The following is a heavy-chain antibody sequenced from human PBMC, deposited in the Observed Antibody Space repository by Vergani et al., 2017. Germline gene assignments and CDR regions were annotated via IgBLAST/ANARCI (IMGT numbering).Heavy chain of an antibody. CDR1: GFTVSSNY. J-gene: IGHJ6*02. Sequence: EVQLVETGGGLIQPGGSLRLSCAASGFTVSSNYMSWVRQAPGKGLEWVSVIYSGGSTYYADSVKGRFTISRYNSKNTLYLQMNSLRAEDTAVYYCARDQTGYSSGMDVWGQGTTVTVSS. CDR3: ARDQTGYSSGMDV. D-gene: IGHD6-19*01. CDR2: IYSGGST. V-gene: IGHV3-53*02.